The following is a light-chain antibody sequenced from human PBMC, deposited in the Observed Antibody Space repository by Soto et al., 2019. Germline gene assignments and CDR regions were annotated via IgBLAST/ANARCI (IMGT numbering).Light chain of an antibody. J-gene: IGKJ5*01. V-gene: IGKV1-5*03. CDR3: QQYNSWIT. CDR2: KAS. CDR1: QSISSW. Sequence: DIQMTPSPSTLSASVGDRVTITCRASQSISSWLAWYQQKPGKAPKLLIYKASSLESGVPSRFSGSGSGTEFTLTISSLQPDDFATYYCQQYNSWITFGQWTRREIK.